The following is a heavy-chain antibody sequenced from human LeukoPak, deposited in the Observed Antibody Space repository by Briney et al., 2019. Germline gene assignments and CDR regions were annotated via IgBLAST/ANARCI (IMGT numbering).Heavy chain of an antibody. CDR2: INPNSGGT. CDR3: ARDGPRYSGYDRAYYGMDV. Sequence: ASVKVSCKGSGYTFTGYYMHWVRQAPGQGLEWMGWINPNSGGTNYAQKFQGWVTMTRDTSISTAYMELSRLRSDDTAVYYCARDGPRYSGYDRAYYGMDVWGQGTTVTVSS. J-gene: IGHJ6*02. V-gene: IGHV1-2*04. D-gene: IGHD5-12*01. CDR1: GYTFTGYY.